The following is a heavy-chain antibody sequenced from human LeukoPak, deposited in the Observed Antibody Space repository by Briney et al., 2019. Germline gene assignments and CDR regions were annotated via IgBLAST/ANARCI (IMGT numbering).Heavy chain of an antibody. CDR2: IYTSGST. V-gene: IGHV4-4*07. D-gene: IGHD1-26*01. CDR1: GGSISPYY. J-gene: IGHJ5*02. CDR3: ARDASGSYYGSWFDP. Sequence: SETLSLTCTVSGGSISPYYWSWIRQPAGKGLEWIGRIYTSGSTNYNPSLKSRVTMSVDTSKNQFSLKLSSVTAADTAVYYCARDASGSYYGSWFDPWGQGTLVTVSS.